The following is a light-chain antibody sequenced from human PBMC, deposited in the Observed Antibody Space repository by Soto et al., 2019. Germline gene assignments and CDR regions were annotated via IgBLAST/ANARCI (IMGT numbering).Light chain of an antibody. CDR1: QSITSSN. Sequence: EIVLTQFPGTRSLSPGERATLSCRASQSITSSNLAWYQQKPGQAPRLIIYGASNRATGIPDRFSGSGSGTDFTLTISRLEPEDFAVYFCQHYGNSLPWTFGQGTKVDIK. J-gene: IGKJ1*01. V-gene: IGKV3-20*01. CDR2: GAS. CDR3: QHYGNSLPWT.